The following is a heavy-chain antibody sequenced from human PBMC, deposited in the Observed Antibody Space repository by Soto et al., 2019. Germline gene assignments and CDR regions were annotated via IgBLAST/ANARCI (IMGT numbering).Heavy chain of an antibody. Sequence: PGESLKISCTGFGYTFTTFWISWVRQVPGKGLEWMGRIDPRDSQTNYSPSFQGHVTISVDKSISTAYLQWDSLKASDTAMYYCARLFCSTDTCDSWFDPWGQGTLVTVSS. CDR3: ARLFCSTDTCDSWFDP. D-gene: IGHD1-26*01. CDR1: GYTFTTFW. J-gene: IGHJ5*02. CDR2: IDPRDSQT. V-gene: IGHV5-10-1*01.